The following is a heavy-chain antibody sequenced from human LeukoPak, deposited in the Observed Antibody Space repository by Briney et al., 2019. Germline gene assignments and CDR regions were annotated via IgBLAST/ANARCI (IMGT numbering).Heavy chain of an antibody. CDR1: GGSISSGGYY. CDR2: INHSGST. D-gene: IGHD2-2*01. J-gene: IGHJ4*02. Sequence: PSETLSLTCTVSGGSISSGGYYWSWIRQPPGKGLEWIGEINHSGSTNYNPSLKSRVTMSVDTSKSQFSLKLNSVTAADTAVYYCARRFSTGPFDYWGQGILVTVSS. V-gene: IGHV4-61*08. CDR3: ARRFSTGPFDY.